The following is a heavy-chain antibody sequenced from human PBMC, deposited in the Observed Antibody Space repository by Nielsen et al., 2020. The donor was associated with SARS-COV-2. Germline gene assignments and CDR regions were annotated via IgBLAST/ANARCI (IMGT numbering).Heavy chain of an antibody. Sequence: ASVKVSCKVSGYTLTELSMHWVRQAPGKGLEWMGGFDPEDGETIYAQKFQGRVTMTEDTSTDTAYMELSSLRSEDTAVYYCATSIPLVRSAWFDPWGQGTLVTVSS. D-gene: IGHD3-3*01. CDR2: FDPEDGET. CDR3: ATSIPLVRSAWFDP. J-gene: IGHJ5*02. CDR1: GYTLTELS. V-gene: IGHV1-24*01.